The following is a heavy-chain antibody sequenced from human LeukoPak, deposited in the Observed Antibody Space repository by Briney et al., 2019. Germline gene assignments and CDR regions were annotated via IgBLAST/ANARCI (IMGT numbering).Heavy chain of an antibody. Sequence: PSETLSLTCAVYGGSFSGYYWSWIRQPPGKGLEWIGEINHSGSTNYNPSLKSRVTISVDTSKNQFSLKLSSVTAADTAVYYCARSPYYSNWFDPWGRGTLVTVSS. V-gene: IGHV4-34*01. J-gene: IGHJ5*02. CDR2: INHSGST. CDR1: GGSFSGYY. CDR3: ARSPYYSNWFDP. D-gene: IGHD3-10*01.